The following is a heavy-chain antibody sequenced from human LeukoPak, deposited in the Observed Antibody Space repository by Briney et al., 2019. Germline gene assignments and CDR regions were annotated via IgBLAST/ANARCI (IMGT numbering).Heavy chain of an antibody. CDR2: IIPILGIA. V-gene: IGHV1-69*04. J-gene: IGHJ4*02. D-gene: IGHD2-15*01. CDR1: GGTFSSYA. Sequence: ASVKVSCKASGGTFSSYAISWVRQAPGQGLEWMGRIIPILGIANYAQKFQGRVTITADKSTSTAYMELSSLKSEDTAVYYCARVVRGGRSDYWGQGTLVTVSS. CDR3: ARVVRGGRSDY.